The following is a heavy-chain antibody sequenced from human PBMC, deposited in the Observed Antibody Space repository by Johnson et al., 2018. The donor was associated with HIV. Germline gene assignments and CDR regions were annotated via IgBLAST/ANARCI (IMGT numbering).Heavy chain of an antibody. Sequence: VQLVESGGDLVQPGGSLRLSCIGSGFTFSHNWMSWVRQAPGKGPEWVANINHDVSAIHYVDSVKGRFTISRDNPWNTLYLQMNNLTTDDTAVYYCARVGGLYYYDSSGYRDDAFDIWGQGTMVTVSS. V-gene: IGHV3-7*01. D-gene: IGHD3-22*01. CDR1: GFTFSHNW. J-gene: IGHJ3*02. CDR2: INHDVSAI. CDR3: ARVGGLYYYDSSGYRDDAFDI.